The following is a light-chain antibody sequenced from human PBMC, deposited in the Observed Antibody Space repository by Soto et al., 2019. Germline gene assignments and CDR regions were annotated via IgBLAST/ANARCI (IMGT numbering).Light chain of an antibody. V-gene: IGKV3D-15*01. J-gene: IGKJ1*01. CDR2: DAS. CDR3: LNYHKRPRWT. Sequence: PRGRATLSCRASQSVSLSLAWYQQKPGQAPRLLIYDASKRASGFPARFSGSGSGTDFTLTISGLQSEDFAVYYCLNYHKRPRWTFGQGTKVEIK. CDR1: QSVSLS.